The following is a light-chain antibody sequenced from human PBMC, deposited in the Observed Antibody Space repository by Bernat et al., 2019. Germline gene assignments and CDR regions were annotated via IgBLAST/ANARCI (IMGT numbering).Light chain of an antibody. Sequence: DIQMTQSPSSLSASLGDTVTITCRASQAISISLAWFQQRPGKAPKSLIYAASNLRSGVPSRFTGSGSGTDFTLTISSLQPEVFGIYYCQQYDSYPLTFGRWTKVDVK. CDR2: AAS. CDR3: QQYDSYPLT. V-gene: IGKV1-16*01. J-gene: IGKJ4*01. CDR1: QAISIS.